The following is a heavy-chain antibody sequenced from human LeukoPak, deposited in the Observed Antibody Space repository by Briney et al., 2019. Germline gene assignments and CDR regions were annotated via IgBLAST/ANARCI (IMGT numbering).Heavy chain of an antibody. Sequence: GASVKVSCKASGYTFTSYDINWVRQATGQGLEWMGWMNPNSGNTGYAQKFQGRVTMTRNTSISTAYMELSSLRSEDTAVYYCARGRAGIVVVPAATSGGFDPWGQGTLVTVSS. CDR2: MNPNSGNT. CDR1: GYTFTSYD. D-gene: IGHD2-2*01. J-gene: IGHJ5*02. CDR3: ARGRAGIVVVPAATSGGFDP. V-gene: IGHV1-8*01.